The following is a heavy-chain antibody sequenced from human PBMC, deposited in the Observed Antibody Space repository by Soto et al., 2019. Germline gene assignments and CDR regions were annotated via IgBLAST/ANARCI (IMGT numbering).Heavy chain of an antibody. CDR3: VRQPLATLALYGMEV. V-gene: IGHV6-1*01. CDR2: TYYRSKWNF. Sequence: PSQTLSLTCVISGYSVSANSAALNWISQSPSRGLEWLGRTYYRSKWNFDYAESVKSRMSLIPDTSNNHFSLLLNSVTTEDTAVYYCVRQPLATLALYGMEVWGQGTTVTVSS. CDR1: GYSVSANSAA. D-gene: IGHD2-2*01. J-gene: IGHJ6*02.